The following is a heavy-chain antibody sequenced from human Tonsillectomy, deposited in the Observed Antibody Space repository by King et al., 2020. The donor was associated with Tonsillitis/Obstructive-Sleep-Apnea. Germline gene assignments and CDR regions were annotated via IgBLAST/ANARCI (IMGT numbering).Heavy chain of an antibody. Sequence: QLVQSGAEVKKPGASVKLSCKVSGYTFINYAMNWVRQAPGQGLEWMGWINTGNGNTKYSQKFQGRVTITRDTSESTAYLELSSLRSEDTAVYYGARDWRFHVFDISGYPYWGQGTLVTVSS. CDR3: ARDWRFHVFDISGYPY. V-gene: IGHV1-3*04. D-gene: IGHD3-22*01. J-gene: IGHJ4*02. CDR1: GYTFINYA. CDR2: INTGNGNT.